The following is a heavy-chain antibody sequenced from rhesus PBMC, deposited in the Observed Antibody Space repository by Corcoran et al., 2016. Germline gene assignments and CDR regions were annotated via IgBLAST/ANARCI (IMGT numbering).Heavy chain of an antibody. CDR1: GFSISPSGTG. J-gene: IGHJ4*01. Sequence: QVTLKESGPALVKPTHTLRLTCPFSGFSISPSGTGVGWIRQPPGKALEWLPSIYWHDSKYYSTSLKTRLTISKDTSKNQVCLTMTNMDPVDTSSYFCARIICSSWYFFDFWGQGVLVTVSS. V-gene: IGHV2-95*01. D-gene: IGHD1-1-1*01. CDR2: IYWHDSK. CDR3: ARIICSSWYFFDF.